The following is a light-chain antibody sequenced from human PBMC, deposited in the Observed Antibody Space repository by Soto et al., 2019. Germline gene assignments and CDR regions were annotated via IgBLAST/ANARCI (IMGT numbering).Light chain of an antibody. CDR1: QSVSSSY. V-gene: IGKV3-20*01. CDR2: GAS. Sequence: IVLTQSPGPLSLSPGARATLSCRASQSVSSSYLAWYQQKPGQAPRLLIYGASSRATGIPDRFSGSGSGTDFTLTISRLEPEAFAVYYCQQYGSSRRTFGQGTKVEIK. J-gene: IGKJ1*01. CDR3: QQYGSSRRT.